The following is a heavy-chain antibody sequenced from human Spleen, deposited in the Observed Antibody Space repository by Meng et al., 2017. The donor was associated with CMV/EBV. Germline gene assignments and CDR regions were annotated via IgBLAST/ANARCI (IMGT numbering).Heavy chain of an antibody. D-gene: IGHD2-21*01. J-gene: IGHJ6*02. Sequence: GESLKISCAASGFTFSSYAMHWVRQAPGKGLEWVAVISYDGSNKYYADSVKGRFTISRDNSKNTLYLQMNSLRAEDTAVYYCASAQSDKGYYYYGMDVWGQGTTVTVSS. CDR2: ISYDGSNK. CDR1: GFTFSSYA. CDR3: ASAQSDKGYYYYGMDV. V-gene: IGHV3-30*04.